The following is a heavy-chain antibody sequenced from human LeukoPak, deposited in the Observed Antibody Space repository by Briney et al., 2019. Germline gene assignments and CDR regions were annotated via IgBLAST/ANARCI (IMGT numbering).Heavy chain of an antibody. J-gene: IGHJ4*02. CDR1: GVTVSSTD. CDR3: ARDLDGPENY. D-gene: IGHD3-3*01. Sequence: GSLRLSCAVSGVTVSSTDMSWVRQAPGKGLEWVSVIFSGGGTYYTGSVKGRFTISRDNSKNTLYLQMNSLRAEDTAVYYCARDLDGPENYWGQGTLVTVSS. V-gene: IGHV3-53*01. CDR2: IFSGGGT.